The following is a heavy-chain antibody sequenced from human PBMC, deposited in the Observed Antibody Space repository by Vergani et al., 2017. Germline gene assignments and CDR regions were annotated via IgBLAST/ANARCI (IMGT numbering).Heavy chain of an antibody. J-gene: IGHJ2*01. D-gene: IGHD6-13*01. CDR1: GGSFSGYY. CDR2: INHSGST. Sequence: QVQLQQWGAGLLKPSETLSLTCAVYGGSFSGYYWSWIRQPPGKGLEWSGEINHSGSTNYNPSRKTRVTISVDTSKNQFSLKLGSVTAADTAVYYCARGPLYSSSWYSWEGYLDLWGRGTLVTVSS. CDR3: ARGPLYSSSWYSWEGYLDL. V-gene: IGHV4-34*01.